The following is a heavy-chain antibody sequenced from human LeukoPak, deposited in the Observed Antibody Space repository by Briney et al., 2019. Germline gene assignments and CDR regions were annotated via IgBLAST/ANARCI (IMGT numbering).Heavy chain of an antibody. CDR2: INPNSGGT. D-gene: IGHD3-22*01. J-gene: IGHJ5*02. Sequence: ASVKVSCKASGYTFTNYGISWVRQAPGQGLEWMGWINPNSGGTNYAQKFQGRVTMTRDTSISTAYMELSRLRSDDTAVYYCARPKEPYYYDSSHNWFDPWGQGTLVTVSS. CDR3: ARPKEPYYYDSSHNWFDP. CDR1: GYTFTNYG. V-gene: IGHV1-2*02.